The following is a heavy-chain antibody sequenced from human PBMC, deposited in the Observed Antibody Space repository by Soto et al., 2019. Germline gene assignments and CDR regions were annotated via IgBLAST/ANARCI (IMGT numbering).Heavy chain of an antibody. V-gene: IGHV3-23*01. D-gene: IGHD3-9*01. CDR2: ISGSGGST. CDR1: GFTFSSYA. Sequence: VGSLRLSCAASGFTFSSYAMSWVRQAPGKGLEWVSAISGSGGSTYYADSVKGRFTISRDNSKNTLYLQMNSLRAEDTAVYYCAKDPVLRYFDWPPSDWFDPWGQGTLVTVSS. CDR3: AKDPVLRYFDWPPSDWFDP. J-gene: IGHJ5*02.